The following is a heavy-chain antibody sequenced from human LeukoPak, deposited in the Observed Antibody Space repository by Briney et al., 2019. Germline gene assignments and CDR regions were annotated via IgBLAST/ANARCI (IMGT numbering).Heavy chain of an antibody. CDR2: ISSSSSYI. CDR3: ARDLGYCSSTSCPNDY. V-gene: IGHV3-21*01. Sequence: GSLRLSCAASGFTYSSYSMNWVRQAPGKGLEWVSSISSSSSYIYYADSVKGRFTISRDNAKNSLYLQMNSLRAEDTAVYYCARDLGYCSSTSCPNDYWGQGTLVTVSS. D-gene: IGHD2-2*01. CDR1: GFTYSSYS. J-gene: IGHJ4*02.